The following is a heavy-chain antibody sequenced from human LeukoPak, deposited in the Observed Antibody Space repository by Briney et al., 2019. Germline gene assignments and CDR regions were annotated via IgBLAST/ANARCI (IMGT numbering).Heavy chain of an antibody. V-gene: IGHV1-18*01. J-gene: IGHJ4*02. Sequence: GASVKVSCKASGYTFTSYGISWVRQAPGQGLEWMGWISAYNGNTNYAQKLQGRVTMTTDTSTSTAYMELRSLRSDDTAVYYCARDVHYCDSSGPDYWGQGTLVTVSS. CDR2: ISAYNGNT. D-gene: IGHD3-22*01. CDR3: ARDVHYCDSSGPDY. CDR1: GYTFTSYG.